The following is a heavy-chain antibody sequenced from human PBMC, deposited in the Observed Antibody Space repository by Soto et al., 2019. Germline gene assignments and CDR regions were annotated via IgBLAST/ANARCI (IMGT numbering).Heavy chain of an antibody. CDR3: ARAQSSSWRFDY. CDR2: MNPNSGNT. J-gene: IGHJ4*02. D-gene: IGHD6-13*01. Sequence: QVQLVQSGAEVKKPGASVNVSCKASGYTFTRYDINWVRQATGQGLEWMGWMNPNSGNTGYAQKFQGRVTMTRNTPIRTAYMKLSRLRSEDTAVYYCARAQSSSWRFDYWGQGPLVTVPS. V-gene: IGHV1-8*01. CDR1: GYTFTRYD.